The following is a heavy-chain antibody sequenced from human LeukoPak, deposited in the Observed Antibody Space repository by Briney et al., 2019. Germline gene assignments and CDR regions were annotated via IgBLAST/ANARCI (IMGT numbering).Heavy chain of an antibody. CDR2: IYDNVSEK. J-gene: IGHJ4*02. CDR1: VFIFRSFW. D-gene: IGHD3-10*01. V-gene: IGHV3-7*01. Sequence: VGSLRLSSAASVFIFRSFWMSCVRQAPGKGLEWVANIYDNVSEKYFVDSVKGRFPISRDNANTSLYLQMPSMRAEDTAVYYCARDIYGSGRKSDYWGQGPLVRVPS. CDR3: ARDIYGSGRKSDY.